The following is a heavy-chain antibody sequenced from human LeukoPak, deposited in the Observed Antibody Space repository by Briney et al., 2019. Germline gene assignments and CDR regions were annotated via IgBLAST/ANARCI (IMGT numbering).Heavy chain of an antibody. D-gene: IGHD6-13*01. CDR1: GGSFSGYY. CDR2: INHSGST. CDR3: ARDKQPGDY. Sequence: SETLSLTCAVYGGSFSGYYWSWIRQPPGKGLEWIGEINHSGSTNYNPSLKSRVTISVDTSKNQFSLRLSSVTAADTAVYYCARDKQPGDYWGQGTLVTVSS. J-gene: IGHJ4*02. V-gene: IGHV4-34*01.